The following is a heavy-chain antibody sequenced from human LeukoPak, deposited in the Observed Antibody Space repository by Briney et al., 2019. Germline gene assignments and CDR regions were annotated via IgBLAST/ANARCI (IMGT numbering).Heavy chain of an antibody. V-gene: IGHV3-7*01. CDR3: AKDGPYSSSAGVDY. CDR1: GFTFSSYW. Sequence: GGSLRLSCAASGFTFSSYWMSWVRQAPGKGLEWVANIKQDGSEKYYVDSVKGRFTISRDNAKNSLYLQMNSLRAEDTAVYYCAKDGPYSSSAGVDYWGQGTLVTVSS. D-gene: IGHD6-6*01. J-gene: IGHJ4*02. CDR2: IKQDGSEK.